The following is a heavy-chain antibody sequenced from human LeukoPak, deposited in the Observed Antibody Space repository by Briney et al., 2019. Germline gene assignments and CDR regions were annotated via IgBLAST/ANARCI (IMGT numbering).Heavy chain of an antibody. CDR2: ISSSSSYI. CDR1: GFNFRQAW. D-gene: IGHD6-6*01. Sequence: GGSLRLSCAASGFNFRQAWMSWVRQVPGKGLEWVSSISSSSSYIYYADSVKGRFTISRDNAKNSLYLQMNSLRAEDTAVYYCARDQGYGSSSDGGYWGQGTLVTVSS. CDR3: ARDQGYGSSSDGGY. V-gene: IGHV3-21*01. J-gene: IGHJ4*02.